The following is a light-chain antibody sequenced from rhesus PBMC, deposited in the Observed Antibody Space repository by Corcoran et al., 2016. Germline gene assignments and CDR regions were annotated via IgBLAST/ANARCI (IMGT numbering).Light chain of an antibody. J-gene: IGKJ4*01. Sequence: DIQMSQSPSSLSASVGDRVTIACRASQDICRYLNWYQQKPGKAPNTRIYQANTLASGVPSRVSGSGSGTEFTLTSSSLQPEDFATYYWQQYNNLVTFGGGTKVEIK. V-gene: IGKV1-32*04. CDR1: QDICRY. CDR2: QAN. CDR3: QQYNNLVT.